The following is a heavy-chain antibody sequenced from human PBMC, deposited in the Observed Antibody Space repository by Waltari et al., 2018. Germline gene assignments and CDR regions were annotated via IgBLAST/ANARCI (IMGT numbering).Heavy chain of an antibody. Sequence: EVQVVESGGGLVKPGGSLRLSCAASGFTFTDAWMIWVRQAPGQGLEWVGRIKSKTDGGTTEYAAPVKGRFIISIDDSENTLYLQMNSLKMEDTAVYYCAANRGNSCYGHWGQGTLVTVSS. D-gene: IGHD2-15*01. V-gene: IGHV3-15*01. CDR1: GFTFTDAW. CDR3: AANRGNSCYGH. CDR2: IKSKTDGGTT. J-gene: IGHJ4*02.